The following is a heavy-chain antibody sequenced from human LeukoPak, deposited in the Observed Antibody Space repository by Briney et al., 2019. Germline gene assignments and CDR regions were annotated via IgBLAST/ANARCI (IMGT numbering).Heavy chain of an antibody. D-gene: IGHD5-18*01. J-gene: IGHJ4*02. CDR1: EFSVGSNY. CDR3: AKESRGYSYGYYDY. V-gene: IGHV3-30*02. Sequence: GGSLRLSCAASEFSVGSNYTTWVRQAPGKGLEWVAFIRYDGSNKYYADSVKGRFTISRDNSKNTLYLQMNSLRAEDTAVYYCAKESRGYSYGYYDYWGQGTLVTVSS. CDR2: IRYDGSNK.